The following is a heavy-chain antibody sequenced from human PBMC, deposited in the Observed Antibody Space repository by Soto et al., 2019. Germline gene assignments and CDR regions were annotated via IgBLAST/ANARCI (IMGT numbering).Heavy chain of an antibody. CDR3: VREGGDHWLDP. CDR2: IYYSGST. Sequence: QVQLQESGPGLVKPSQTLSLTCTVSGGSISSGDYYWSWIRQPPGKGLEWIGYIYYSGSTFYNPSLNNRVTISLDTYKIQFSLKLSSVPAADTAVSYCVREGGDHWLDPWGQGTLGTVSS. CDR1: GGSISSGDYY. D-gene: IGHD3-16*01. V-gene: IGHV4-30-4*01. J-gene: IGHJ5*02.